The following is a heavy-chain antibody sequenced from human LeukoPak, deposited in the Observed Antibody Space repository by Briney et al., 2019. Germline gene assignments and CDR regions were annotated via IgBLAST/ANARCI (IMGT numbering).Heavy chain of an antibody. CDR1: GFTFSSYG. V-gene: IGHV3-30*18. J-gene: IGHJ4*02. CDR2: ISYDGSNK. D-gene: IGHD2-2*01. CDR3: AKDSHRYCSSTSCFTPDY. Sequence: QSGGSLRLSCAASGFTFSSYGMHWVRQAPGKGLEWVAVISYDGSNKYYADSVKGRFTISRDNSKNTLYLQMNSLRAEDTAVYYCAKDSHRYCSSTSCFTPDYWGQGTLVTVSS.